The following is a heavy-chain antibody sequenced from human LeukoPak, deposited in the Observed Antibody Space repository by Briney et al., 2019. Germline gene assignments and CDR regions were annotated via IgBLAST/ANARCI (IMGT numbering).Heavy chain of an antibody. J-gene: IGHJ4*02. CDR2: ISIPGSI. V-gene: IGHV3-53*01. D-gene: IGHD5-18*01. Sequence: GGSLRLSCAASGFTVSSNYMTWVRQAPGKGLEWVSVISIPGSITYADSVKGRFTTSRDNSKNTLYLQMNSLRADDTAVYYCAREATYNYAYAIDYWGQGILVTVSS. CDR1: GFTVSSNY. CDR3: AREATYNYAYAIDY.